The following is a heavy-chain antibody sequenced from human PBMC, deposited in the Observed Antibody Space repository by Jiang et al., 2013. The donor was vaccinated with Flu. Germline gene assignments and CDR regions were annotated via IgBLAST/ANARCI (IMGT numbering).Heavy chain of an antibody. D-gene: IGHD1-26*01. Sequence: PHGKGLEWIGYIYYSGSTNYNPLPSKSRVTISVDTSKNQFSLKLSSVTAADTAVYYCARGGRVGATIMDVWGQGTTVTVSS. V-gene: IGHV4-59*01. CDR2: IYYSGST. CDR3: ARGGRVGATIMDV. J-gene: IGHJ6*02.